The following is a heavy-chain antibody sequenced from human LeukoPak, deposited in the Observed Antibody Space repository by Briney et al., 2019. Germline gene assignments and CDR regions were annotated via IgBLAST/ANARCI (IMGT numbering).Heavy chain of an antibody. CDR1: GFTFSDSA. CDR3: ARDIQLST. Sequence: PGGSLRLSCAASGFTFSDSAMTCVRQAPGKGLEGVSLISFSGDSIYYADSVRGRFTISRDNSKDTLYLQMNGLRAEDTAIYYCARDIQLSTWGLGTMVTVSS. CDR2: ISFSGDSI. D-gene: IGHD5-24*01. J-gene: IGHJ3*01. V-gene: IGHV3-23*01.